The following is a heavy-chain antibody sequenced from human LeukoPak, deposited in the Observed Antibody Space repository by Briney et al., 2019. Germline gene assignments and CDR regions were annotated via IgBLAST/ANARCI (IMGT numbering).Heavy chain of an antibody. D-gene: IGHD6-6*01. CDR2: ISGSGGST. J-gene: IGHJ4*02. CDR1: GFTFSSYA. V-gene: IGHV3-23*01. CDR3: AKSSGGLAARLDY. Sequence: GGSLRLSRAASGFTFSSYAMSWVRQAPGKGLEWVSAISGSGGSTYYADSVKGRFTISRDNSKNTLYLQMNSLRAEDTAVCYCAKSSGGLAARLDYWGQGTLVTVSS.